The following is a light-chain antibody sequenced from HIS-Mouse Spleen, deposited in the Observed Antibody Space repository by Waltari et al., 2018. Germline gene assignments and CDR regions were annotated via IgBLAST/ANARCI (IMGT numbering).Light chain of an antibody. Sequence: QSALTQPASVSGSPGQSITISCTGTSSDVGGYNYVSWYQQHPGKAPKLPIYDVSNRPSGVSNRFSGSKSGNTASLTISGLQAEDEADYYCSSYTSSSFNVVFGGGTKLTVL. CDR1: SSDVGGYNY. CDR3: SSYTSSSFNVV. J-gene: IGLJ2*01. V-gene: IGLV2-14*03. CDR2: DVS.